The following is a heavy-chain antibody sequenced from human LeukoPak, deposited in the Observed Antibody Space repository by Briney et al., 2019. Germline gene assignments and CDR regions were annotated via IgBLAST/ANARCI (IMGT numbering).Heavy chain of an antibody. V-gene: IGHV1-2*02. CDR1: GYTFTGYY. CDR2: INPNSGGT. J-gene: IGHJ4*02. D-gene: IGHD5-18*01. CDR3: ARPPFLRGYSYGF. Sequence: ASVKVSCKASGYTFTGYYMHWVRQTPGQGLEWMGWINPNSGGTNYAQKFQGRVTMTRDTSISTAYMELSRLRSDDTAVYYCARPPFLRGYSYGFWGQGTLVTVSS.